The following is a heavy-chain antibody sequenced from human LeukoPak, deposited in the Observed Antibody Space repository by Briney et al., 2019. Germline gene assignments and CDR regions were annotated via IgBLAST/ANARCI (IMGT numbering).Heavy chain of an antibody. V-gene: IGHV3-48*03. CDR2: ISSSGSTI. CDR3: ARGYSSPYYSYAMDV. D-gene: IGHD6-13*01. Sequence: GGSLRLSCAASGFTFSNYEMNWVRQAPGKGLEWVSYISSSGSTIYYADSVKGRFTISRDNAKNSLYLQVNSLRAEDTAVYYCARGYSSPYYSYAMDVWGQGTTVTVSS. J-gene: IGHJ6*02. CDR1: GFTFSNYE.